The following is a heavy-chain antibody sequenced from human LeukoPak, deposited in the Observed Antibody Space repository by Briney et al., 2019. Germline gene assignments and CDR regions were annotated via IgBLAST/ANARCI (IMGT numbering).Heavy chain of an antibody. CDR2: ISTDGFST. V-gene: IGHV3-74*01. CDR1: GFTFSSYW. J-gene: IGHJ4*02. Sequence: GGSLRLSCAASGFTFSSYWMHWVRQARGKGLVWVSRISTDGFSTIYADSVKGRFTISRDNAKNTLYLQMSSLRAEDTAVYYCARGPYADFWSGGFDHWGQGTLVTVSS. D-gene: IGHD3-3*01. CDR3: ARGPYADFWSGGFDH.